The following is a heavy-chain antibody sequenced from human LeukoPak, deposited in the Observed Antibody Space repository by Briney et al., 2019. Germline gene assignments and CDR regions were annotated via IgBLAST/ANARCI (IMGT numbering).Heavy chain of an antibody. J-gene: IGHJ4*02. D-gene: IGHD3-10*01. CDR1: GLTFRTYS. CDR3: ARDTYGSGNSYNAPLDY. V-gene: IGHV3-48*01. CDR2: ISSGGSTI. Sequence: PGGSLRLSCAASGLTFRTYSMNWVRQAPGKGLEWVSYISSGGSTIYYADSVKGRFTISRDNAKNSLYLQVNSLRAEDTAMYYCARDTYGSGNSYNAPLDYWGQGTLVTVSS.